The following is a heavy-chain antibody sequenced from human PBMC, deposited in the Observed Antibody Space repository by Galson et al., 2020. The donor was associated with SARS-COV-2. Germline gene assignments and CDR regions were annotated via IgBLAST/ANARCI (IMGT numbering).Heavy chain of an antibody. V-gene: IGHV3-21*01. J-gene: IGHJ6*02. CDR2: ISSSSSYI. Sequence: GGSLRLSCAASGFTFSSYSMNWVRQAPGKGLEWVSSISSSSSYIYYADSVKGRFTISRDNAKNSLYLQMNSLRAEDTAVYYCARTAVKEITMVRGVIIRVLGMDVWGQGTTVTVSS. CDR1: GFTFSSYS. D-gene: IGHD3-10*01. CDR3: ARTAVKEITMVRGVIIRVLGMDV.